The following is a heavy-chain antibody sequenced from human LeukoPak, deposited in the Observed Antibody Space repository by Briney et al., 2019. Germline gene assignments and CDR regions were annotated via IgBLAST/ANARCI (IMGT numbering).Heavy chain of an antibody. CDR3: AKDPLTTIFGVATPLDY. V-gene: IGHV3-30*18. Sequence: GGSLRLSCAASGFTFSSYGMHWVRQAPGKGLEWVAVISYDGSNKYYADSVKGRFTISRDNSKNTLYLQMNSLRAEDTAVYYCAKDPLTTIFGVATPLDYWGQGTLVTVSS. J-gene: IGHJ4*02. CDR2: ISYDGSNK. D-gene: IGHD3-3*01. CDR1: GFTFSSYG.